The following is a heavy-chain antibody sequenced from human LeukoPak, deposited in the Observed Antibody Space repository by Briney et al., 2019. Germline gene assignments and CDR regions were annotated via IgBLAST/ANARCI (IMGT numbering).Heavy chain of an antibody. CDR3: ARAGYSYGIISYFDS. D-gene: IGHD5-18*01. CDR2: VST. V-gene: IGHV4-39*01. Sequence: PSETLSLTCTVSGGSISSSSHYWGWIRQPPGKGLEWIGVSTYYNPSLKNRVTISRDTSKNQFSLKLSSVTAADTAIYCCARAGYSYGIISYFDSWGQGTLDTVSS. J-gene: IGHJ4*02. CDR1: GGSISSSSHY.